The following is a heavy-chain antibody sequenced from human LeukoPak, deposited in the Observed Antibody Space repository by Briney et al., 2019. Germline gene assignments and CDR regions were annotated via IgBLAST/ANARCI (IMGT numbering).Heavy chain of an antibody. CDR2: IYYSGST. Sequence: SETLSLTCTVSGGSISSSRYYWGWIRQPSGKGLEWNGSIYYSGSTYYNPSLKSRVTISVDTSKNQFSLKLSSVTAADTAVYYCARHHVYYDILTGLDWFDPWGQGTLVTVSS. D-gene: IGHD3-9*01. V-gene: IGHV4-39*01. CDR1: GGSISSSRYY. CDR3: ARHHVYYDILTGLDWFDP. J-gene: IGHJ5*02.